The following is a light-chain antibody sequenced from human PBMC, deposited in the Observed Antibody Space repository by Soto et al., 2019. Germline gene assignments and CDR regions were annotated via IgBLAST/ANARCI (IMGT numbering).Light chain of an antibody. V-gene: IGLV2-23*02. CDR2: AVT. CDR3: SSYAGFSTVI. CDR1: STDVGSYNL. J-gene: IGLJ2*01. Sequence: QSALTQPASVSGSPGQSITISCTGTSTDVGSYNLVSWYQQHPGKAPKLIIYAVTKRPAGVSSRFSGFKSGNTASPTISGLQAEDEADYYCSSYAGFSTVIFGGGTKVTVL.